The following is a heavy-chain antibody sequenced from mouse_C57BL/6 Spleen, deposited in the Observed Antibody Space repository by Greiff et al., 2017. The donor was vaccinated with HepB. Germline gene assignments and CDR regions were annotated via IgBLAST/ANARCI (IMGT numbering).Heavy chain of an antibody. V-gene: IGHV1-66*01. CDR3: ARLGLRARNYAMDY. J-gene: IGHJ4*01. Sequence: QVQLKESGPELVKPGASVKISCKASGYSFTSYYIHWVKQRPGQGLEWIGWIYPGSGNTKYNEKFKGKATLTADTSSSTAYMQLSSLTSEDSAVYYCARLGLRARNYAMDYWGQGTSVTVSS. D-gene: IGHD2-2*01. CDR1: GYSFTSYY. CDR2: IYPGSGNT.